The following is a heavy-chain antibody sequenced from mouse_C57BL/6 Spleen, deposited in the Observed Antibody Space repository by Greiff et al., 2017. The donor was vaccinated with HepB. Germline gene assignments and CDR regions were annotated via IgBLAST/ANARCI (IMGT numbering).Heavy chain of an antibody. Sequence: VQLQQSGAELVRPGASVTLSCKASGYTFTDYEMHWVKQTPVHGLEWIGAIDPETGGTAYNQKFKGKAILTADKSSSTAYMELRSLPSEDSAVYYCTRHYGSIYFDYWGQGTTLTVSS. CDR3: TRHYGSIYFDY. D-gene: IGHD1-1*01. CDR2: IDPETGGT. V-gene: IGHV1-15*01. J-gene: IGHJ2*01. CDR1: GYTFTDYE.